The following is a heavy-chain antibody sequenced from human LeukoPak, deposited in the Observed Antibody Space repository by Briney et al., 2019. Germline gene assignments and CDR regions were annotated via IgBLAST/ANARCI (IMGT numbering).Heavy chain of an antibody. CDR2: INSDGSST. V-gene: IGHV3-74*01. CDR1: GFTFSSYW. Sequence: GGSLRLSCAASGFTFSSYWMHWVRQAPGKGLVWVARINSDGSSTSYADSVKGRFTISRDNAKNTLYLQMNSLRAEDTAVYYCARDGKYYDSSGYSPYYYYMDVWGKGTTVTVSS. D-gene: IGHD3-22*01. J-gene: IGHJ6*03. CDR3: ARDGKYYDSSGYSPYYYYMDV.